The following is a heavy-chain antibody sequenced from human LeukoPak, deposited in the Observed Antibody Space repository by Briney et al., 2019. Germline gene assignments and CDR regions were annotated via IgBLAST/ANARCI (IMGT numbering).Heavy chain of an antibody. CDR3: ARDRSTHDY. CDR2: ISAYNGNT. J-gene: IGHJ4*02. Sequence: ASVKVSCKASGYTFSNYGISWVRQAPGQGLEWMGWISAYNGNTDYVQNFQDRVTMSTDTSTSTVYMDLRSLRSDDTAVYYCARDRSTHDYWGQGTLVTVSS. CDR1: GYTFSNYG. V-gene: IGHV1-18*01.